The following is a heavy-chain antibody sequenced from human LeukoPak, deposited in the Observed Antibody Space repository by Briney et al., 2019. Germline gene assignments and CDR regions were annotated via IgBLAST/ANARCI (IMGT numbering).Heavy chain of an antibody. CDR1: GFTFSTYS. CDR2: ISSSSSTI. Sequence: PGGSLRLSCAASGFTFSTYSMNWVRQAPGKGLEWLSFISSSSSTIYYADSVRGRLTISRDNAKNSLFLQMNSLRDEDTAVYYCAREQFAFDIWGRGSMVTVSS. J-gene: IGHJ3*02. D-gene: IGHD4-11*01. CDR3: AREQFAFDI. V-gene: IGHV3-48*02.